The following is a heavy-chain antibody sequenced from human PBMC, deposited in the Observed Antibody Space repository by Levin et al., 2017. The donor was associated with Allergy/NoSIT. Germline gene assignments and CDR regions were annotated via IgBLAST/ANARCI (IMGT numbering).Heavy chain of an antibody. CDR2: IYHSGST. D-gene: IGHD2-15*01. J-gene: IGHJ3*02. CDR1: GGSISSSNW. V-gene: IGHV4-4*02. Sequence: SETLSLTCAVSGGSISSSNWWSWVRQPPGKGLEWIGEIYHSGSTNYNPSLKSRVTISVDKSKNQFSLKLSSVTAADTAVYYCARDCSGGSCDPGGTDAFDIWGQGTMVTVSS. CDR3: ARDCSGGSCDPGGTDAFDI.